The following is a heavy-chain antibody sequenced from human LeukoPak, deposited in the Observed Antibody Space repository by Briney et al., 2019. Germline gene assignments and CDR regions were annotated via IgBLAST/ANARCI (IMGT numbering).Heavy chain of an antibody. CDR3: ARVDGDGYNIPDY. CDR2: TYYSGNT. D-gene: IGHD5-24*01. J-gene: IGHJ4*02. Sequence: SETLSLTCTVSGGSIRSSYWSWIRQPPGKGLEWIGYTYYSGNTNYNPSLKSRVTMSVDTSKNQFSLKLSSVTAADTAVYYCARVDGDGYNIPDYWGQGTLVTVSS. CDR1: GGSIRSSY. V-gene: IGHV4-59*12.